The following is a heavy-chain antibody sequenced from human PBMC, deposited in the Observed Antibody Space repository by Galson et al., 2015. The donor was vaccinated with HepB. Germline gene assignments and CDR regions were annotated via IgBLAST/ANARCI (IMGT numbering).Heavy chain of an antibody. CDR3: ARARHDILTTYNDVSDI. J-gene: IGHJ3*02. Sequence: SVKVSCKASGYTFTSYYMHWVRQAPGQGLEWMGIINPSGGSTTYAQRFQGRVTMTRDTSTSTVYMELSSLRSEDTAMYYCARARHDILTTYNDVSDIWGQGTMVTVSS. CDR1: GYTFTSYY. V-gene: IGHV1-46*01. D-gene: IGHD3-9*01. CDR2: INPSGGST.